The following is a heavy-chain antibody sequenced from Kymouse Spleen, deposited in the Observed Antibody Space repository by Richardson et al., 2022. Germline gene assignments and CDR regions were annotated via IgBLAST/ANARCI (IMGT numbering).Heavy chain of an antibody. Sequence: EVQLVESGGGLVQPGGSLKLSCAASGFTFSGSAMHWVRQASGKGLEWVGRIRSKANSYATAYAASVKGRFTISRDDSKNTAYLQMNSLKTEDTAVYYCTRHDNWNYRDYWGQGTLVTVSS. V-gene: IGHV3-73*02. CDR3: TRHDNWNYRDY. CDR2: IRSKANSYAT. CDR1: GFTFSGSA. J-gene: IGHJ4*02. D-gene: IGHD1-7*01.